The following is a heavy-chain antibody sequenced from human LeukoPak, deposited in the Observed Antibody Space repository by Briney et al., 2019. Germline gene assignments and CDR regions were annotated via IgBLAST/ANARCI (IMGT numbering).Heavy chain of an antibody. J-gene: IGHJ6*03. D-gene: IGHD2-2*01. Sequence: GGSLRLSCAASGFSFSSYAMSWVRQAPGKGLEWVSGISGSGGSTYYADSVKGRFTISRDNSKNTLYLQMNSLRAEDTAVYYCAKDSSLQLPSYYYYMDVWGKGTTVTVSS. CDR2: ISGSGGST. CDR3: AKDSSLQLPSYYYYMDV. V-gene: IGHV3-23*01. CDR1: GFSFSSYA.